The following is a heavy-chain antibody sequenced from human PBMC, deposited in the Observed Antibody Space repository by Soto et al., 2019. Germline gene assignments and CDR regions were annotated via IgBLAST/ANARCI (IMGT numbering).Heavy chain of an antibody. D-gene: IGHD3-10*01. CDR1: GFPFGNFL. Sequence: PGGSLRLSCTASGFPFGNFLMSWFRQAPGKGMEWVGFIRSQPYGGTAEYDASVRGRFTISRDDSKGIAYLQMNSLQTEDSGVYYCIGSFPFWGQGTLVTVS. J-gene: IGHJ4*02. CDR2: IRSQPYGGTA. V-gene: IGHV3-49*03. CDR3: IGSFPF.